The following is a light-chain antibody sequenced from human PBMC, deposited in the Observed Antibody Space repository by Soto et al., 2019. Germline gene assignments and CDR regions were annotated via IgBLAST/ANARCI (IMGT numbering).Light chain of an antibody. Sequence: EIVLTQSPVTLSLSPGESATLSCRASQSVSSSYLAWYQQKPGQAPRLLIYGASSRATGIPDRFSGSGSGTDFTLTISRLEPEDFAVYYCQQYGSSPPLTFGGGTKVEIK. J-gene: IGKJ4*01. V-gene: IGKV3-20*01. CDR2: GAS. CDR1: QSVSSSY. CDR3: QQYGSSPPLT.